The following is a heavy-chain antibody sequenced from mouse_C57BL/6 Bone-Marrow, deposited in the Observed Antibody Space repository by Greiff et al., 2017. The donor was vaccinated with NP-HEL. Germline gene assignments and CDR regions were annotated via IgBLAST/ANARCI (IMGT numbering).Heavy chain of an antibody. Sequence: QVQLQQSGAELVMPGASVKLSCKASGYTFTSYWMHWVKQRPGQGLEWIGEIDPSDSYTNYNQKFKGKSTLTVDKSSSTAYMQLSSLTSEDSAVYYCAREDYYGSSEGPFDYWGQGTTLTVSS. CDR2: IDPSDSYT. CDR1: GYTFTSYW. V-gene: IGHV1-69*01. J-gene: IGHJ2*01. D-gene: IGHD1-1*01. CDR3: AREDYYGSSEGPFDY.